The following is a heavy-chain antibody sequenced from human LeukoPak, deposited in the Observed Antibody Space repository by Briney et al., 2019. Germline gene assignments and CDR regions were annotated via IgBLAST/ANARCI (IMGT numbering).Heavy chain of an antibody. Sequence: GGSLRLSCAASGFTFSSYWMSWVRQAPGKGLEWVASIKQDGSEKFYVDSVKGRFTISRDNAKNSLYLQMNSLRAEDTAVYYCARDADVDTAMVADFDYWGQGTLVTVSS. CDR2: IKQDGSEK. CDR1: GFTFSSYW. CDR3: ARDADVDTAMVADFDY. V-gene: IGHV3-7*03. J-gene: IGHJ4*02. D-gene: IGHD5-18*01.